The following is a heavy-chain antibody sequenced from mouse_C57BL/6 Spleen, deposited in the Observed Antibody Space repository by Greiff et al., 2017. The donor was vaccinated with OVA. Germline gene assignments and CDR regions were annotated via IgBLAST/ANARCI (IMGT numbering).Heavy chain of an antibody. CDR2: IWSGGST. J-gene: IGHJ3*01. CDR3: ARNWDDGAWFSY. Sequence: VQLQQSGPGLVQPSQSLSITCTVSGFSLTSYGVHWVRQSPGTGLEWLGVIWSGGSTDYNAAFISSLSISKDNSKSQVFCKMNILQADDTAIYYCARNWDDGAWFSYWGQGTLVTVSA. CDR1: GFSLTSYG. D-gene: IGHD4-1*01. V-gene: IGHV2-2*01.